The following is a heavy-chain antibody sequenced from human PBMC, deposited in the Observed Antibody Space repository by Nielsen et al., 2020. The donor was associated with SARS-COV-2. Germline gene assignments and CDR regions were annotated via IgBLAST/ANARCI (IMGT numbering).Heavy chain of an antibody. Sequence: GGSLRLSCAASGFTLSNYGMHWVRQAPGKGLEWVAVISYDGNKNYYADSVKGRFTISRDNSKNTLYLQMNSLRAEDTAVYYCAKDQGSSGFDYWGQGTLVTVSS. CDR1: GFTLSNYG. CDR3: AKDQGSSGFDY. J-gene: IGHJ4*02. CDR2: ISYDGNKN. V-gene: IGHV3-30*18. D-gene: IGHD6-19*01.